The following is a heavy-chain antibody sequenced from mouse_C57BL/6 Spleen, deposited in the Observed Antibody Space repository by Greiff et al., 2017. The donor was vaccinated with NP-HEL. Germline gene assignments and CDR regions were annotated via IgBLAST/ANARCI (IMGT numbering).Heavy chain of an antibody. CDR1: GYAFSSYW. Sequence: QVQLKESGAELVKPGASVKISCKASGYAFSSYWMNWVKQRPGKGLEWIGQIYPGDGDTNYNGKFKGKATLTADKSSSTAYMQLSSLTSEDSAVYFCATMVTYYAMDYWGQGTSVTVSS. V-gene: IGHV1-80*01. J-gene: IGHJ4*01. CDR3: ATMVTYYAMDY. CDR2: IYPGDGDT. D-gene: IGHD2-2*01.